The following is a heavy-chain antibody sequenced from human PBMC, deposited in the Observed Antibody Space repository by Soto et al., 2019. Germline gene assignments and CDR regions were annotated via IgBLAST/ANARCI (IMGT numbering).Heavy chain of an antibody. Sequence: QVQLVQSGAEVKKPGSSVKVSCKASGGTFSSYAISWVRQAPGQGLEWMGGIIPIFGTANYAQKFQGRVKITADESTSTAYMELSSLRSEDTAVYYCARGPVFGVVIINYYYYGMDVWGQGTTVTVSS. J-gene: IGHJ6*02. CDR2: IIPIFGTA. D-gene: IGHD3-3*01. V-gene: IGHV1-69*01. CDR1: GGTFSSYA. CDR3: ARGPVFGVVIINYYYYGMDV.